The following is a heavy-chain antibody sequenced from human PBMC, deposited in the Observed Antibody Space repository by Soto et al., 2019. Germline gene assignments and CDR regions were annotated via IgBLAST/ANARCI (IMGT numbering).Heavy chain of an antibody. V-gene: IGHV4-34*01. Sequence: SETLSLTCAFYGGSFSGYYWSWIRQPPGKGLEWIGEINHSGSTNYNPSLKSRVTISVDTSKNQFSLKLSSVTAADTAVYYCARVLGRWGSSWTGWFDPWGQGTLVTVSS. D-gene: IGHD6-13*01. CDR1: GGSFSGYY. J-gene: IGHJ5*02. CDR3: ARVLGRWGSSWTGWFDP. CDR2: INHSGST.